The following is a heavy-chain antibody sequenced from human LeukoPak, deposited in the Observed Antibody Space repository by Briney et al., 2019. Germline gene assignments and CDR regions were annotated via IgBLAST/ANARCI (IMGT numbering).Heavy chain of an antibody. CDR3: ARGRGRYYDSSGYPGYFDY. CDR1: GDSISNADYYY. V-gene: IGHV4-39*01. CDR2: IYHTGST. D-gene: IGHD3-22*01. Sequence: SETLSLTCTVSGDSISNADYYYWGWIRQPPGRGLEWVASIYHTGSTYYNPSLKSRVTISVDTSKNQFYLKLSSVTTADTAVYYCARGRGRYYDSSGYPGYFDYWGQGTLVTVSS. J-gene: IGHJ4*02.